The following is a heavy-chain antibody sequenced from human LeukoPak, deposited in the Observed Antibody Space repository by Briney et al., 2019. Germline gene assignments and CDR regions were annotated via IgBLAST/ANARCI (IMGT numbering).Heavy chain of an antibody. CDR1: GFTFSSYS. J-gene: IGHJ4*02. CDR2: IKSKTDGGTT. V-gene: IGHV3-15*01. D-gene: IGHD3-16*01. CDR3: ITDYYGLRLGEPLHYFDY. Sequence: PGGSLRLSCAASGFTFSSYSMNWVRQAPGKGLEWVGRIKSKTDGGTTDHAAPVKGRFTISRDDSKKTLYLQMNSLKSEDTAMYYCITDYYGLRLGEPLHYFDYWGQGTLVTVSS.